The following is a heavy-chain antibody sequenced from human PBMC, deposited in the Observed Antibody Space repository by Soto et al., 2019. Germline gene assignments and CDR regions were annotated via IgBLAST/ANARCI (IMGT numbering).Heavy chain of an antibody. CDR3: ARTSVNWGSRGLVDY. J-gene: IGHJ4*02. CDR2: LYWDDDK. D-gene: IGHD7-27*01. CDR1: GFSLSTSGVG. Sequence: QITLKESGPTLVKPTQTLTLTCTFSGFSLSTSGVGVGWIRQPPGKALEWLAFLYWDDDKRYSPSLKSRLTITTDTSKNPVLLTMPNMDPVDTATYYCARTSVNWGSRGLVDYWGQGTLVTVAS. V-gene: IGHV2-5*02.